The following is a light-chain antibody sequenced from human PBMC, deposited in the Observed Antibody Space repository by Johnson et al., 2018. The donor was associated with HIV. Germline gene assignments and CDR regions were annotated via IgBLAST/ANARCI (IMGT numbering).Light chain of an antibody. V-gene: IGLV1-51*02. Sequence: QSVLTQPPSVSAAPGQKVTISCSGSSSKIGNNYVSWYQQLPGTAPKLLIYENNKRPSGIPDRFSGSKSGTSATLGITGLQAGDEADYYCGTWDSSLSAAFRTGTKVTGL. CDR1: SSKIGNNY. CDR2: ENN. CDR3: GTWDSSLSAA. J-gene: IGLJ1*01.